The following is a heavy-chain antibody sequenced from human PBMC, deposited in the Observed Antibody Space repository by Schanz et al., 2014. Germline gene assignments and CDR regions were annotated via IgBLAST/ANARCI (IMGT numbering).Heavy chain of an antibody. V-gene: IGHV3-23*01. Sequence: EVQLLESGGGLVQPGGSLRLSCAASGFTFGDYAMTWVRQAPGKGLEWVSAINTGVNTYYADSVRGRFTMSRDNSKNTLYLQMNSLRAGDAAVYYCARDLPRTFLFDYWGQGTLVTVSA. CDR1: GFTFGDYA. J-gene: IGHJ4*02. CDR2: INTGVNT. CDR3: ARDLPRTFLFDY.